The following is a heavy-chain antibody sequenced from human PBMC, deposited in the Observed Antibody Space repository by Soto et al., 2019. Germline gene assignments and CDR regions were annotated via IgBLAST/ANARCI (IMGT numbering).Heavy chain of an antibody. CDR2: IWYDGSNK. V-gene: IGHV3-33*01. D-gene: IGHD5-18*01. J-gene: IGHJ4*02. Sequence: QVQLVESGGGVVQPGRSLRLSCAASGFTFSSYGMHWVRQAPGKGLEWVAVIWYDGSNKYYADSVKGRFTISRDNSKNTLYLQMNSLRAEDTAVYYCAREWGVGYGYLNYWGQGTLVTVSS. CDR1: GFTFSSYG. CDR3: AREWGVGYGYLNY.